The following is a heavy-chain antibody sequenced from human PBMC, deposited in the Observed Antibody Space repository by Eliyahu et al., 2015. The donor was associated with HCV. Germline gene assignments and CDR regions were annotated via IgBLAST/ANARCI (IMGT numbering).Heavy chain of an antibody. CDR1: GYTFTSYY. V-gene: IGHV1-46*01. CDR3: ARDRGQYGSDNYYYGMDV. J-gene: IGHJ6*02. D-gene: IGHD3-10*01. CDR2: INPSGGST. Sequence: QVQLVQSGAEVKKPGVSVKVSCKASGYTFTSYYMHWVRQAPGQGLEWMGIINPSGGSTSYAQKFQGRVTMTRDTSTSTVYMELSSLRSEDTAVYYCARDRGQYGSDNYYYGMDVWGQGTTVTVSS.